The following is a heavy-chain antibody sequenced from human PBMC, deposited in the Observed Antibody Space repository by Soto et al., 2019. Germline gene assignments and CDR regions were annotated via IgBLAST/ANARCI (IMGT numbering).Heavy chain of an antibody. D-gene: IGHD2-2*01. CDR1: GGSFSGYY. CDR2: INHSGST. Sequence: SEILSLTCAVYGGSFSGYYWSWIRQPPGKGLEWIGEINHSGSTNYNPSLKSRVTISVDTSKNQFSLTLSSVTAADTAVYYCASQENKCQLLWLSGWFDPCGQGTLVTVSS. V-gene: IGHV4-34*01. CDR3: ASQENKCQLLWLSGWFDP. J-gene: IGHJ5*02.